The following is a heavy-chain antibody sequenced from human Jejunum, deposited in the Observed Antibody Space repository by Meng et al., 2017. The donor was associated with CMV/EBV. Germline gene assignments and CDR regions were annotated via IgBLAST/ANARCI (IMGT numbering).Heavy chain of an antibody. D-gene: IGHD3-16*01. CDR3: AANAFAWRSDSRSHFDL. V-gene: IGHV3-53*01. CDR2: VDRGGDT. Sequence: SGVAVSGSSMTWRRQAPGKGLEWLAVVDRGGDTYYADSVEDGIAISRDNTKNTMYHQKHRLTTEDAAVYFCAANAFAWRSDSRSHFDLWGQGTLVTVSS. J-gene: IGHJ5*02. CDR1: GVAVSGSS.